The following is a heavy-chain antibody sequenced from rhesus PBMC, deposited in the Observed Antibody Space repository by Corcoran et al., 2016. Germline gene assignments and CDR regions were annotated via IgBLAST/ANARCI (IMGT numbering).Heavy chain of an antibody. CDR3: TTAYYYDSGYFSKFDY. J-gene: IGHJ4*01. V-gene: IGHV3-30*02. CDR2: IKRKADGETA. CDR1: GLTCSNSW. D-gene: IGHD3-28*01. Sequence: EVQLVESGAGLVQPGGSLRLSCAAAGLTCSNSWMSWVRQAPGKGLEWVARIKRKADGETADYAASVKGRFTISRDDSKNTLYLQMNSLKTEDTAVYYCTTAYYYDSGYFSKFDYWGQGVLVTVSS.